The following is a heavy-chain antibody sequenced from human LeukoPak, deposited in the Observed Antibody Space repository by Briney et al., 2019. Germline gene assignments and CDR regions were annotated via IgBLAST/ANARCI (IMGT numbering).Heavy chain of an antibody. CDR1: GFNVSSTY. CDR3: ASRHCSGGDCYFAGADPFDH. Sequence: GGSLRLSCAASGFNVSSTYMSWVRQAPGKGREGVSGMYKDGKIYYIDSVKGRFTISRDTSKNTLYLQMNSLRVEDTAVYYCASRHCSGGDCYFAGADPFDHWGQGTLVTVSS. J-gene: IGHJ4*02. D-gene: IGHD2-21*01. V-gene: IGHV3-53*01. CDR2: MYKDGKI.